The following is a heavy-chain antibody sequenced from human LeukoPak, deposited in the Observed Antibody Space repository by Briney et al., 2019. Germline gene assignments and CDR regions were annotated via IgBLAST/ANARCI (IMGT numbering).Heavy chain of an antibody. V-gene: IGHV1-58*02. CDR3: AAGIGWFGELFHLDI. CDR2: IVVGSGNT. Sequence: ASVKVSCKASGFTFTSSAMQWVRQARGQRLEWIGWIVVGSGNTNYAQKFQERVTITRDMSTSTAYMELSSLRSEDTAVYYCAAGIGWFGELFHLDIWGQGTMVTVSS. CDR1: GFTFTSSA. D-gene: IGHD3-10*01. J-gene: IGHJ3*02.